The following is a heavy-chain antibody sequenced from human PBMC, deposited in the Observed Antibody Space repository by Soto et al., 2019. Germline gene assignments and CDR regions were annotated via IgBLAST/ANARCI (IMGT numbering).Heavy chain of an antibody. Sequence: QVQLVQSGAEVKKPGASVKVSCKASGYTFTSNDINWVRQATGQGLEWMGWMNPNKGNTGYAQKFQGRITMTRNNSISTAYMELSSLRSEDPAVYYCARGYGGYTWYPDYWGQGTLVTVSS. V-gene: IGHV1-8*01. CDR2: MNPNKGNT. CDR3: ARGYGGYTWYPDY. D-gene: IGHD4-17*01. J-gene: IGHJ4*02. CDR1: GYTFTSND.